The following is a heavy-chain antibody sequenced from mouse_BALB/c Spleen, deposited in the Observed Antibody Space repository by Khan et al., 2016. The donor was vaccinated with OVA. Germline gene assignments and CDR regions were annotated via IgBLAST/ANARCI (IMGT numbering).Heavy chain of an antibody. CDR1: GYTFTDSY. D-gene: IGHD1-2*01. CDR2: ISPGSGDT. V-gene: IGHV1-77*01. CDR3: ARRNYCGYTVAY. Sequence: QVQLQQSGAELARPGASVKLSCKASGYTFTDSYINWVKQRTGQGLEWIGEISPGSGDTYYNERFKGKATLTADKSSSTAYMQLSSLTSEASAVYCCARRNYCGYTVAYWGQGTLVTVSA. J-gene: IGHJ3*01.